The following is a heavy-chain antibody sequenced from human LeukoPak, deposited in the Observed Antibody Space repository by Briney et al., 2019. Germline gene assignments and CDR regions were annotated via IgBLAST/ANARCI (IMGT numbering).Heavy chain of an antibody. V-gene: IGHV3-30*03. J-gene: IGHJ3*02. CDR1: GFTFSSYG. CDR3: ARDLVHYDYIWGSYRHDAFDI. Sequence: PGGSLRLSCAASGFTFSSYGMHWVRQAPGKGLEWVAVISYDGSNKYYADSVKGRFTISRDNSKNTLYLQMNSLRAEDTAVYYCARDLVHYDYIWGSYRHDAFDIWGQGTMVTVSS. CDR2: ISYDGSNK. D-gene: IGHD3-16*02.